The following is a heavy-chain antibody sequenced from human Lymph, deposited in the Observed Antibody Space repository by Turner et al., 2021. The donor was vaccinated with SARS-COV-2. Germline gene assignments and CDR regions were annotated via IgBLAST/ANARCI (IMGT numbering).Heavy chain of an antibody. CDR2: ISGDGGST. Sequence: EVQLVESGGGVVQPGGSLRLSCAAFGFTFDDSAMHWGRQAPGKGLEWVSLISGDGGSTYYADSVKGRFTISRDDSKNSLYLQINSLRTEDTALYYCAKEGLSGRRLQFVPYFAYWGQGTLVSVSS. V-gene: IGHV3-43*02. D-gene: IGHD5-12*01. CDR3: AKEGLSGRRLQFVPYFAY. J-gene: IGHJ4*02. CDR1: GFTFDDSA.